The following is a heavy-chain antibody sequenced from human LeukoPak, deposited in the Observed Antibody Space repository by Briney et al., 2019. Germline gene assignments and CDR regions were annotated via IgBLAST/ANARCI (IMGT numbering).Heavy chain of an antibody. CDR2: INHSGSA. D-gene: IGHD3-10*01. V-gene: IGHV4-34*01. J-gene: IGHJ6*03. Sequence: PSETLSLTCAVYGGSFSGYYWSWIRQPPGKGREWIGEINHSGSANYNPSLKSRVTISVDTSKNQFSLKLSSVTAADTAVYYCASITMVRSYYYYMDVWGKGTTVTVSS. CDR1: GGSFSGYY. CDR3: ASITMVRSYYYYMDV.